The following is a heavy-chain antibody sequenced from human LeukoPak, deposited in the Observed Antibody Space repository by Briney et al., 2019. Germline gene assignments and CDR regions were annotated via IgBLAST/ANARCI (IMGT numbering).Heavy chain of an antibody. CDR3: ATLGYYYGSGSYYTNPLDY. J-gene: IGHJ4*02. CDR1: GYSFTRNW. D-gene: IGHD3-10*01. V-gene: IGHV5-51*01. CDR2: IYPGDSDT. Sequence: GESLKISCKGSGYSFTRNWIGWVRQMPGKGLEWMGIIYPGDSDTRYSPSLQGQVTISADKSISTAYLQWSSLKASDTAMYYCATLGYYYGSGSYYTNPLDYWGQGTLVTVSS.